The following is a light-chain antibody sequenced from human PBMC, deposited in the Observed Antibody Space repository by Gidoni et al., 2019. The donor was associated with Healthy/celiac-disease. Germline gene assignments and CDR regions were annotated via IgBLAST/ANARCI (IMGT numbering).Light chain of an antibody. Sequence: DIQMTQSPSSLSASVGDRVTITCQASQDISNYLNWYQQKPRKAPKLLIYDASNLETGVPSRFSGSGSGTDFTFTISSLQPEDIATYYCQQYDNLPSTFGPGTKVDIK. CDR2: DAS. V-gene: IGKV1-33*01. CDR3: QQYDNLPST. CDR1: QDISNY. J-gene: IGKJ3*01.